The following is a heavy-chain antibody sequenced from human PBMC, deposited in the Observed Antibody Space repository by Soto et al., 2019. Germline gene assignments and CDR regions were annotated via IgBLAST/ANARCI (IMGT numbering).Heavy chain of an antibody. D-gene: IGHD3-22*01. J-gene: IGHJ6*02. CDR3: AKDLGYDSSGKFYYYGMDV. CDR1: GFTFSSYG. V-gene: IGHV3-30*18. Sequence: QVQLVESGGGVVQPGRSLRLSCAASGFTFSSYGMHWVRQAPGKGLEWVAVISYDGSNKYYADSVKGRFTISRDNSKNTRYLQMNSLRAEDTAVYYCAKDLGYDSSGKFYYYGMDVWGQGTTVTVSS. CDR2: ISYDGSNK.